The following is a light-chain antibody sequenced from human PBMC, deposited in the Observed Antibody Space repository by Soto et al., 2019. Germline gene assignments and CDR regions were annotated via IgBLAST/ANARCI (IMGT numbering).Light chain of an antibody. CDR2: GAS. V-gene: IGKV3-20*01. J-gene: IGKJ2*01. CDR1: QSVSSSY. Sequence: EIVLTQSPGTLSLSPGERATLSCRASQSVSSSYLAWYQQKPGQAPRLLIYGASSRATGIPDRFSGSGSGTGFTLTISRLEPEDFAVYYCQQYGGSPLYTFGQGTKVEIK. CDR3: QQYGGSPLYT.